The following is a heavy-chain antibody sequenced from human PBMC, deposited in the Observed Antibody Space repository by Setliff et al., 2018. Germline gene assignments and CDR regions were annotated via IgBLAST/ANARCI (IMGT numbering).Heavy chain of an antibody. CDR1: GFAFASHN. CDR3: ATTRVWIPVLDS. CDR2: ISSANNYL. Sequence: GGSLRLSCAASGFAFASHNMLWVRQAPGKGLEWVAAISSANNYLVYADSVKGRFTISSDNAKNSVYLQMNSLRAEDTAIYYCATTRVWIPVLDSCGQGTLVTVSS. D-gene: IGHD5-18*01. V-gene: IGHV3-21*04. J-gene: IGHJ4*02.